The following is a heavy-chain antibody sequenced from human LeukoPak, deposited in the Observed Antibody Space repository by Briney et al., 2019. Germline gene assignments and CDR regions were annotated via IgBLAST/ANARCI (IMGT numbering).Heavy chain of an antibody. CDR1: GFTFSSYT. V-gene: IGHV3-23*01. CDR3: AKKAQYNGNYPLDY. D-gene: IGHD1-26*01. J-gene: IGHJ4*02. CDR2: TSDRGDYT. Sequence: GGSLRLSCAASGFTFSSYTMSWVRQAPGKGLEWVSGTSDRGDYTYYADSVKGRFTISRDNSKNTLYLQMNSLRAEDTALYFCAKKAQYNGNYPLDYWGQGTLVTVSS.